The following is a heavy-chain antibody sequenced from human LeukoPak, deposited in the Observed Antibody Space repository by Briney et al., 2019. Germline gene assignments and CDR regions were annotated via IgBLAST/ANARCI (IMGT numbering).Heavy chain of an antibody. Sequence: GSLRLSCATSGFSFSSYAMSWVRQAPGKGLEWVSAMSSSDDGRYYAASVRGRFTISRDTSRSTLYLQMNSLRAEDAAVYYCAKAPVTSCRGAFCYPFDYWGQGTLVTVSS. CDR2: MSSSDDGR. D-gene: IGHD2-15*01. CDR1: GFSFSSYA. CDR3: AKAPVTSCRGAFCYPFDY. J-gene: IGHJ4*02. V-gene: IGHV3-23*01.